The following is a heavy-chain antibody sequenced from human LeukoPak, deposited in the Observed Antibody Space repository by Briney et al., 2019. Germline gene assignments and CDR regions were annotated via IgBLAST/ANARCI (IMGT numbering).Heavy chain of an antibody. CDR1: GGSISSSSYY. CDR2: IYYSGST. Sequence: SETLSLTCTVSGGSISSSSYYWGWIRQPPGKGLEWIGSIYYSGSTNYNPSLKSRVTMSVDTSKNQFSLKLSSVTAADTAVYYCARAASSWHNFDYWGQGTLVTVSS. CDR3: ARAASSWHNFDY. D-gene: IGHD6-13*01. V-gene: IGHV4-39*07. J-gene: IGHJ4*02.